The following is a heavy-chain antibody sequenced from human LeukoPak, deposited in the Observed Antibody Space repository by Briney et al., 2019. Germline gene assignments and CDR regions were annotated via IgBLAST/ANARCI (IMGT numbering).Heavy chain of an antibody. Sequence: PSETLSLTCSVSTDSINSSTYYWAWVRQPPGKGLEWIASIYYSGTTYYNPSLKRRVTISVDTSRNQHSLKLSSVTAADTAIYYCESGNPQLWSAFWGQGTLVTVSS. CDR3: ESGNPQLWSAF. CDR1: TDSINSSTYY. V-gene: IGHV4-39*07. D-gene: IGHD3-10*02. J-gene: IGHJ4*02. CDR2: IYYSGTT.